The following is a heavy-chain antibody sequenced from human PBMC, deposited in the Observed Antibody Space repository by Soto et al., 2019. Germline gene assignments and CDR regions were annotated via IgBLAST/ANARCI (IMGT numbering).Heavy chain of an antibody. V-gene: IGHV3-48*03. D-gene: IGHD1-7*01. CDR1: GFTFSSYE. CDR3: AREGGTTIGSFDY. CDR2: ISSSGSTI. Sequence: EVQLVESGGGLVQPGGSLRLSCAASGFTFSSYEMNWVRQAPGKGLEWVSYISSSGSTIYYADSVKGRFTISRDNAKNSLYLQMNSLRAEDTAVYYCAREGGTTIGSFDYWGQGTLVTVSS. J-gene: IGHJ4*02.